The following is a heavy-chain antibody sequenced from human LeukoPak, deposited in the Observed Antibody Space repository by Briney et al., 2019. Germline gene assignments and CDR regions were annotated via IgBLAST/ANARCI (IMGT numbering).Heavy chain of an antibody. J-gene: IGHJ6*03. CDR1: GFIFSSYS. CDR3: ARAPSYYYMDV. V-gene: IGHV3-48*01. CDR2: ISSSSSTM. Sequence: LSGGSLRLSCAASGFIFSSYSTNWVRQAPGKGLEWVSYISSSSSTMYYADSVKGRFTISRDNARNSLYLQMNSLRADDTAVYYCARAPSYYYMDVWGKGTTVTVSS.